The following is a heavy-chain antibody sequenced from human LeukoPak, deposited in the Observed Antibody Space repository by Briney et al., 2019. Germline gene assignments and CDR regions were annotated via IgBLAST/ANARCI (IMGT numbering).Heavy chain of an antibody. V-gene: IGHV3-13*01. CDR2: IGAAGDT. J-gene: IGHJ2*01. Sequence: GGSLRLSCAASGFTFSSYDMPWVRQATGKGLEWVSAIGAAGDTYYPGSVKGRFTISREHAKNSLYLQMHSPRAADTAVYYCARAQSLCGYLKSIELRGRGTLVTVSS. CDR1: GFTFSSYD. CDR3: ARAQSLCGYLKSIEL. D-gene: IGHD3-22*01.